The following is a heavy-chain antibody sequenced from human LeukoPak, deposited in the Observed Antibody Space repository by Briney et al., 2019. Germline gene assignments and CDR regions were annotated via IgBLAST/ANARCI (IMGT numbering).Heavy chain of an antibody. V-gene: IGHV1-2*06. CDR2: INPNSGGT. CDR1: GYTFTNYY. J-gene: IGHJ4*02. CDR3: ARVKGIAVADLIFDY. D-gene: IGHD6-19*01. Sequence: ASVNVSCTASGYTFTNYYVNWVRQAPGQGLEWMGRINPNSGGTNYAQSFQGRVTMTRDTSISTAYMELSRLRSVDTAVYYCARVKGIAVADLIFDYWGQGTLVTVSS.